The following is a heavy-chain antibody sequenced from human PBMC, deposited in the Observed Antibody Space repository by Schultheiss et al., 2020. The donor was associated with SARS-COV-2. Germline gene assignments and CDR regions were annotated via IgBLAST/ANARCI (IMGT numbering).Heavy chain of an antibody. CDR3: SRGRTSVIPSPVLGLGPHYFSYYMDV. V-gene: IGHV4-34*01. CDR1: GESFNGFS. Sequence: SQTLSLTCAVYGESFNGFSWTWIRQSPGKGLEWIGQVSHSGATHYSPSLKRRVTILVDTSKSQFSLRLRSVTAADTAIYFCSRGRTSVIPSPVLGLGPHYFSYYMDVWGKGTTVTVSS. CDR2: VSHSGAT. J-gene: IGHJ6*03. D-gene: IGHD4-11*01.